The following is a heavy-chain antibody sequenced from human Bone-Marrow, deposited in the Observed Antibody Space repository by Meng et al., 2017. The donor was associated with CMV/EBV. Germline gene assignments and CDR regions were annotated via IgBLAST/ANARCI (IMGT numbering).Heavy chain of an antibody. CDR2: IQYDESLT. CDR3: ARGPWNLPFDH. J-gene: IGHJ4*02. D-gene: IGHD1-7*01. V-gene: IGHV3-30*02. Sequence: GESLKISCAASAFTFSVYGMHWVRQAPGKGLERLSFIQYDESLTFYADSVKGRFTISRDNSKNTLYLQMDSLTTEDTAMYFCARGPWNLPFDHWGQGTLVTVSS. CDR1: AFTFSVYG.